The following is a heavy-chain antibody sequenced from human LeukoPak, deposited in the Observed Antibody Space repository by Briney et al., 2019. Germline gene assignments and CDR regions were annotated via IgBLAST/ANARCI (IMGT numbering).Heavy chain of an antibody. V-gene: IGHV3-53*01. J-gene: IGHJ4*02. CDR2: IYSGGST. CDR3: ARHSSGYYPFDY. CDR1: GFTVSSNY. Sequence: GGSLRLSCAASGFTVSSNYMSWVRQAPGKGLEWVSVIYSGGSTYYADSVKGRFTISRDNSKNTLYLQMNSLRAEDTAVYYCARHSSGYYPFDYWGQGTLVTVSS. D-gene: IGHD3-22*01.